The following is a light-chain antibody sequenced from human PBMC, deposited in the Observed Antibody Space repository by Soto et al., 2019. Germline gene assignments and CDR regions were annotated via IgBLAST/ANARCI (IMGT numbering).Light chain of an antibody. J-gene: IGKJ1*01. V-gene: IGKV3-20*01. CDR1: QSVSSSY. CDR3: QQYDNSPWT. CDR2: GAS. Sequence: EIVLTQSPGTLSLSPGEGATLSCRASQSVSSSYLAWYQQKPGQAPRLLIYGASSRATGIPDRFSGGGSGTDFPLTLSRLEPEDFAVYYCQQYDNSPWTFGQGTKVEIK.